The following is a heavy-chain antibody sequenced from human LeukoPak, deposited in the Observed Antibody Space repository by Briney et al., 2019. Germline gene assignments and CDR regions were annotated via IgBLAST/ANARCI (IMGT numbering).Heavy chain of an antibody. CDR1: GGTFSSYA. J-gene: IGHJ4*02. Sequence: SVKVSCKASGGTFSSYAISWVRQAPGQGLEWMGRIIPIFGTANYAQKFQGRVTITADESTSKAYMELSSLRSEDTAVYYCASHSWGYCSGGSCYYFDYWGQGTLVTVSS. V-gene: IGHV1-69*15. CDR3: ASHSWGYCSGGSCYYFDY. CDR2: IIPIFGTA. D-gene: IGHD2-15*01.